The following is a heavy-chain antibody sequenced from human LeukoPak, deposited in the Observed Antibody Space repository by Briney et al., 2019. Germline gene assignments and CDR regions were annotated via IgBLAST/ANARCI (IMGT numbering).Heavy chain of an antibody. CDR3: ARVQGDGYYFDY. CDR1: GYTFTGYY. V-gene: IGHV1-2*02. J-gene: IGHJ4*02. Sequence: GASVKVSCKASGYTFTGYYLHWVRQAPGRGLEWMGWINPNSGGTNYAQKFQGRVTMTRDTSISTAYMELSRLRSDDTAVYYCARVQGDGYYFDYWGQGTLVTVSS. D-gene: IGHD3-16*01. CDR2: INPNSGGT.